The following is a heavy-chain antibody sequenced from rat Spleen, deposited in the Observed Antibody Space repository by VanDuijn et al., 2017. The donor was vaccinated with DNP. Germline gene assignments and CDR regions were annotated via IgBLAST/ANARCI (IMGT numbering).Heavy chain of an antibody. J-gene: IGHJ2*01. V-gene: IGHV3-3*01. Sequence: EVQFQESGPGLVKSSQSLSLTCSVTGYSITSSYRWNWIRKFPGNKLEWMGYINTAGSTNYNPSLKSRISITRDTSKNQFFLQVNTVTTEDTATYYCARLLGGYFDYWGQGVMVTVSA. CDR1: GYSITSSYR. D-gene: IGHD5-1*01. CDR2: INTAGST. CDR3: ARLLGGYFDY.